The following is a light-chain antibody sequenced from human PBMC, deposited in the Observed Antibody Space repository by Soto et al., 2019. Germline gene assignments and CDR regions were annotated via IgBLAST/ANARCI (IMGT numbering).Light chain of an antibody. CDR3: SSYTSSSTVV. Sequence: QSALTQPASVSGSPGQSITISCTGTSSDVGGYNYVSWYQQHPGKAPKLMIYEVSNRPSGVSNRFSGSNSGNTASLTISGLQDEDEADYYCSSYTSSSTVVFGGGTKLTVL. J-gene: IGLJ2*01. CDR2: EVS. CDR1: SSDVGGYNY. V-gene: IGLV2-14*01.